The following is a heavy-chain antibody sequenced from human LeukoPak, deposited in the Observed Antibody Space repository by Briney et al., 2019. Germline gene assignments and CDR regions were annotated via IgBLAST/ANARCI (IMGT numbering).Heavy chain of an antibody. CDR1: GFSFSSYS. D-gene: IGHD2-15*01. J-gene: IGHJ4*02. CDR3: ARAGDGTAARDY. Sequence: GGSLRLSCAASGFSFSSYSMNWVRQAPGKGLEWVANINEDGSEEYYVDSVRGRFTISRDNAKNSLYLQMNSLRAEDTAVYYCARAGDGTAARDYWGQGTLVTVSS. CDR2: INEDGSEE. V-gene: IGHV3-7*01.